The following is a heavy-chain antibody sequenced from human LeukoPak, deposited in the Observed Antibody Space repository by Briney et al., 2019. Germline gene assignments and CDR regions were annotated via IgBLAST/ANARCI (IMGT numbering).Heavy chain of an antibody. CDR3: ARGVSTTF. V-gene: IGHV3-7*01. D-gene: IGHD1-14*01. CDR2: INQDGSEK. CDR1: GFTFSSYW. Sequence: PGGSLRLFCAASGFTFSSYWMTWVRQAPGKGLEWVANINQDGSEKHYVDSVKGRFIISRDNTKNSLYLQMTSLRGEDTAVYYCARGVSTTFWGQGTLVTVSS. J-gene: IGHJ4*02.